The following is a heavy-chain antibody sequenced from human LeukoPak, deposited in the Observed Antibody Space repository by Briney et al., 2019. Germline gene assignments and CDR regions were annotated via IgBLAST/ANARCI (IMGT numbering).Heavy chain of an antibody. J-gene: IGHJ6*03. V-gene: IGHV3-30*04. CDR3: ARDAVREQWLGTYYYYMDV. CDR1: GFTFSSYA. CDR2: ISYDGSNK. D-gene: IGHD6-19*01. Sequence: GGSLRLSCAASGFTFSSYAMHWVRQAPGKGLEWVAVISYDGSNKYYTDSVKGRFTISRDNSKNTLYLQMNSLRAEDTAVYYCARDAVREQWLGTYYYYMDVWGKGTTVTVSS.